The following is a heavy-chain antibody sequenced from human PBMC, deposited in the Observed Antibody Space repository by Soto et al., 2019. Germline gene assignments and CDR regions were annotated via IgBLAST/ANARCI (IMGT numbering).Heavy chain of an antibody. CDR3: ASGYCSGGSCSRHGMDV. Sequence: SLKISCKGSGYSFTSYWIGWVRQMPGKGLEWMGIIYPGDSDTRYSPSFQGQVTISADKSISTAYLQWSSLKASDTAMYYCASGYCSGGSCSRHGMDVWGQGTTVTVSS. V-gene: IGHV5-51*01. D-gene: IGHD2-15*01. CDR1: GYSFTSYW. CDR2: IYPGDSDT. J-gene: IGHJ6*02.